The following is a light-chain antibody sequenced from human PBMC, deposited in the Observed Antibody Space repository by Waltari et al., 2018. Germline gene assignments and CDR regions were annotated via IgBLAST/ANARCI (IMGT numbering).Light chain of an antibody. CDR3: QQRSNWPLT. J-gene: IGKJ4*01. CDR2: DGF. CDR1: QSVSNY. Sequence: EIVLIQPPATLSSSPGERATPSCRASQSVSNYLVWYQQKPGQAPRLLIYDGFNRASGIPARFSGSGSGTDFTLSISSLEPEDSAVYYCQQRSNWPLTFGGGTRVEIK. V-gene: IGKV3-11*01.